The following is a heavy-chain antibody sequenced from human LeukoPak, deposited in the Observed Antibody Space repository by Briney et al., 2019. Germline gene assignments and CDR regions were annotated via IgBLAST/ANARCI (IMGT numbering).Heavy chain of an antibody. D-gene: IGHD1-1*01. CDR3: ARDHNYAFDN. J-gene: IGHJ4*02. Sequence: PGGSLRLSCTASGFPFIEYSVNWVRQAPGKGLEWISYIGIDSGNTKYADSVRGRFTISADNAKNSLYLQMTSLRVEDTAVYYCARDHNYAFDNWGQGTLVSVAS. CDR2: IGIDSGNT. CDR1: GFPFIEYS. V-gene: IGHV3-48*04.